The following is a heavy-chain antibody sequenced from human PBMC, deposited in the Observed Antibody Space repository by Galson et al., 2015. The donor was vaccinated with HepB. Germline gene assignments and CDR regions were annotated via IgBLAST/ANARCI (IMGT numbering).Heavy chain of an antibody. CDR3: ARGSRGWIWFGEFFFDY. Sequence: SLRLSCAASGSTFSSYGMHWVRQAPGKGLEWVAVIWYDGSNKYYADSVKGRFTISRDNSKNKLYLQMKSLRAEGTAVYYCARGSRGWIWFGEFFFDYWGQGTLVTVSS. D-gene: IGHD3-10*01. CDR1: GSTFSSYG. V-gene: IGHV3-33*08. J-gene: IGHJ4*02. CDR2: IWYDGSNK.